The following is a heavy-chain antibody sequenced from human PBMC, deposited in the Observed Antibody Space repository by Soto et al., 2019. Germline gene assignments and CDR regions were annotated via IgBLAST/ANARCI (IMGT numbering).Heavy chain of an antibody. CDR3: ATHKRRSGIVVVVAVNFWFDP. V-gene: IGHV4-39*01. CDR2: IYYSGST. J-gene: IGHJ5*02. Sequence: SETLSLTCTVSGGSISSSSYYLGWIRQPPGKGLEWIGSIYYSGSTYYNPSLKSRVTISVDTSKNQFSLKLSSVTAADTAVYYCATHKRRSGIVVVVAVNFWFDPWGQGTLVTVSS. CDR1: GGSISSSSYY. D-gene: IGHD2-15*01.